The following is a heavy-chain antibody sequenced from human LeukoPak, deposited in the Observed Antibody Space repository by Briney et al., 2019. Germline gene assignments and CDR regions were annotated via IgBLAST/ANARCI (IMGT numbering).Heavy chain of an antibody. J-gene: IGHJ4*02. CDR2: INPNSGGT. Sequence: ASVKVSCKASGYTFTSNYIHWVRQAPGQGLEWMGRINPNSGGTNYAQKFQGRVTMTRDTSISTAYMELSRLRSDDTAVYYCARDRGGSYDWVYWGQGTLVTVSS. CDR1: GYTFTSNY. V-gene: IGHV1-2*06. CDR3: ARDRGGSYDWVY. D-gene: IGHD1-26*01.